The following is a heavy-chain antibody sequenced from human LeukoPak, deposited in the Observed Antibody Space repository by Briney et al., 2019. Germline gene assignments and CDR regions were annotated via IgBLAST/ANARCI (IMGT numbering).Heavy chain of an antibody. V-gene: IGHV3-30*18. J-gene: IGHJ4*02. CDR1: GFTFSSYG. CDR3: AKEANPYSSTSFDY. CDR2: ISHDGSVK. Sequence: GRSLRLSCAGFGFTFSSYGVQWVRQAPGKGLEWVTVISHDGSVKHYADSVKGRFTISRDNARNTLYLQMNSLRAEDSAVYYCAKEANPYSSTSFDYWGRGTLVTVSS. D-gene: IGHD5-18*01.